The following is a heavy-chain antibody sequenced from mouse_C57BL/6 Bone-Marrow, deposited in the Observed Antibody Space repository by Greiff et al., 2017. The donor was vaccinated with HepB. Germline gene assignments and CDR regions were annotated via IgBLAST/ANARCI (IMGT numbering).Heavy chain of an antibody. CDR2: IYPGNSDT. J-gene: IGHJ2*01. Sequence: VQLQQSGPVLARPGASVKMSCKTSGYTFTSYWLHWVKQRPGQGLEWIGVIYPGNSDTSYNQKFKGKAKLTAVTSASTAYMKLSSLTNEDSAVYYGTRMGYGPTGGYEYWGQGTTGTDSS. D-gene: IGHD1-1*01. CDR1: GYTFTSYW. CDR3: TRMGYGPTGGYEY. V-gene: IGHV1-5*01.